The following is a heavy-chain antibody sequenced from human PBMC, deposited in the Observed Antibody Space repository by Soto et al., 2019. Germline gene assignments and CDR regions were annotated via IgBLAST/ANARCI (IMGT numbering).Heavy chain of an antibody. CDR2: INHSGST. CDR1: GGSFSGYY. Sequence: SETLSLTCAVYGGSFSGYYWSWIRQPPGKGLEWIGEINHSGSTNYNPSLKSRVTISVDTSKNQFSLKLSSVTAADTAVYYCARGRGDITMVRGVDFDYWGQGTLVTVSS. D-gene: IGHD3-10*01. CDR3: ARGRGDITMVRGVDFDY. V-gene: IGHV4-34*01. J-gene: IGHJ4*02.